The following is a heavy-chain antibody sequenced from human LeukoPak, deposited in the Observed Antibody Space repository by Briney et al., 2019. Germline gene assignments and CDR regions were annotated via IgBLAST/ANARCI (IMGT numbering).Heavy chain of an antibody. CDR1: GGTFSSYA. D-gene: IGHD2-15*01. V-gene: IGHV1-8*02. Sequence: ASVTVSCKASGGTFSSYAISWVRQATGQGLEWMGWMNPNSGYTGHAQKFQGRVTMTRNTSISTAYMELSSLRSEDTAVYYCARGPAASHRNWFDPWGQGTLVTVSS. CDR3: ARGPAASHRNWFDP. J-gene: IGHJ5*02. CDR2: MNPNSGYT.